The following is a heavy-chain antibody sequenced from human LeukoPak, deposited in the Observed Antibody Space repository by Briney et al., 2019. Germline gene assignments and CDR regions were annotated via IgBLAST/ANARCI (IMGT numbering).Heavy chain of an antibody. CDR1: GYSFTSYY. J-gene: IGHJ4*02. CDR2: INPSSGGT. CDR3: ARDRGSSLYVDY. D-gene: IGHD6-13*01. V-gene: IGHV1-2*02. Sequence: ASVKVSCKTSGYSFTSYYIHWVRQAPGQGLEWMGWINPSSGGTEYAQKFQGRVTMTGDTSISTAYMELSRLRSDDTAVYYCARDRGSSLYVDYWGQGTLVTVSS.